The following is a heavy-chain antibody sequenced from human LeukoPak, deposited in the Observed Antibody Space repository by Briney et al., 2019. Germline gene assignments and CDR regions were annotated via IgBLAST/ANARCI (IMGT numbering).Heavy chain of an antibody. CDR3: SHVDTNGYAPLRL. D-gene: IGHD2-2*01. V-gene: IGHV2-5*01. Sequence: SGPTLVHPTQPLTLTYTFSGFSRSTSGVGVGWIRQPPGKALEWLALIYWNDDKRYRLSLKNRLTISKDNSKSQVVLTMTNMDPVDTATYYCSHVDTNGYAPLRLWGQGTLVTVSS. J-gene: IGHJ4*02. CDR2: IYWNDDK. CDR1: GFSRSTSGVG.